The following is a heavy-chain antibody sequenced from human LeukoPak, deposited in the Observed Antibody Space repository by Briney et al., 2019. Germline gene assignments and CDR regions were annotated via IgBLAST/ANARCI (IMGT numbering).Heavy chain of an antibody. V-gene: IGHV4-39*07. CDR1: GGSISTTGYY. D-gene: IGHD5-24*01. Sequence: PSETLSLTCTVSGGSISTTGYYWAWIRQPPGKGLEWIASIYYSGSTYYNSSLKSRVTISVDTSRNQFSLKLSSVTAADTAVYYCARVEVVNGYNYPFDYWGQGTLVTVSS. CDR3: ARVEVVNGYNYPFDY. J-gene: IGHJ4*02. CDR2: IYYSGST.